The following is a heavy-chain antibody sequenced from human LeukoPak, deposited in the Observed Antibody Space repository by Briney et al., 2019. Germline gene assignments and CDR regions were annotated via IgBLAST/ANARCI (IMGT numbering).Heavy chain of an antibody. J-gene: IGHJ4*02. CDR3: ARAFNTYYYDSSGYYYEKLDY. CDR2: IIPIFGTA. D-gene: IGHD3-22*01. Sequence: SVKVSCKASGGTFSSYAISWVRQAPGQGLEWMGGIIPIFGTANYAQKFQGRVTITADESTSTAYMELSSLRSEDTAVYYCARAFNTYYYDSSGYYYEKLDYWGQGTLVTVSS. CDR1: GGTFSSYA. V-gene: IGHV1-69*01.